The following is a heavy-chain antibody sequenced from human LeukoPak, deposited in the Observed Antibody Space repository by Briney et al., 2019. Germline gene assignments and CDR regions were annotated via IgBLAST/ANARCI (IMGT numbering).Heavy chain of an antibody. CDR2: IRNDGSNN. CDR3: ARGSYCSNGVCYPFDY. J-gene: IGHJ4*02. D-gene: IGHD2-8*01. V-gene: IGHV3-30*02. Sequence: PGGSLRLSCAASGFTFSHHGMHWVRQAPGKGLEWVAFIRNDGSNNYYADSVKGRFTISRDNAKNSLYLQMNCLRAEDTAVYYCARGSYCSNGVCYPFDYWGQGTLVTVSS. CDR1: GFTFSHHG.